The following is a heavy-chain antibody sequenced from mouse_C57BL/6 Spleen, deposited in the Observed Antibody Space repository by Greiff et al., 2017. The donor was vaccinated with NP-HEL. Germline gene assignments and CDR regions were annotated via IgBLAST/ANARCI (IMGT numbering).Heavy chain of an antibody. CDR1: GFTFSSYT. CDR2: ISGGGGNT. Sequence: EVKLVESGGGLVKPGGSLKLSCAASGFTFSSYTMSWVRQTPEKRLAWVATISGGGGNTYYPDSVKGRFTISRDNAKNTLYLQMSRLRSEDTALYYCAREAYGSSYAMDYWGQGTSVTVSS. CDR3: AREAYGSSYAMDY. V-gene: IGHV5-9*01. D-gene: IGHD1-1*01. J-gene: IGHJ4*01.